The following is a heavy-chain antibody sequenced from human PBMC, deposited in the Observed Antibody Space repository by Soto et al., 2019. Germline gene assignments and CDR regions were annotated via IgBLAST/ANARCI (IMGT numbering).Heavy chain of an antibody. CDR1: GASISGFY. CDR3: ARARIAVADTADFDC. J-gene: IGHJ4*02. D-gene: IGHD6-19*01. Sequence: SETLSLTCTVSGASISGFYWSWIRKSAGKGLEWIGRIYATGSTEYNPSLKSRVTISVDKSKNQFSLKLTSVTAADTAMYFCARARIAVADTADFDCWGQGTLVTVSS. CDR2: IYATGST. V-gene: IGHV4-4*07.